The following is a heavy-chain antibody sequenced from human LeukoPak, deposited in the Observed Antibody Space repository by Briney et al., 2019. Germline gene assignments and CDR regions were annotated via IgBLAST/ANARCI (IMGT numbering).Heavy chain of an antibody. V-gene: IGHV4-34*01. CDR3: ARGAAVAGQGFDY. CDR2: INHSGSA. CDR1: GGSFSGYY. D-gene: IGHD6-19*01. J-gene: IGHJ4*02. Sequence: SETLSLTCAVYGGSFSGYYWSWIRQPPGKGLEWIGEINHSGSANYNPSLKSRVTISVDTSKNQFSLKLSSVTAADTAVYYCARGAAVAGQGFDYWGQGTLVTVSS.